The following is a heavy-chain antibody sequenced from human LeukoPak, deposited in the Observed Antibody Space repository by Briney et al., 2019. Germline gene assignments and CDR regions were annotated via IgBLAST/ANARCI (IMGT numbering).Heavy chain of an antibody. Sequence: GGSLRLSCAASGSTFSSYSMNWVRQAPGKGLEWVSSISSSSSYIYYADSVKGRFTISRDNAKNSLYLQMNGLRAEDTAVYYCASGYYYDSSGYWTFDYWGQGTLVTVSS. CDR1: GSTFSSYS. J-gene: IGHJ4*02. D-gene: IGHD3-22*01. CDR3: ASGYYYDSSGYWTFDY. CDR2: ISSSSSYI. V-gene: IGHV3-21*01.